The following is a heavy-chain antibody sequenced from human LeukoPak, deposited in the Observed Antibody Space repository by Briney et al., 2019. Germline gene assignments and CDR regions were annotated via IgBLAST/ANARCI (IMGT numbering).Heavy chain of an antibody. V-gene: IGHV7-4-1*02. CDR2: ITTNTGNP. CDR3: ARPRGVAGKYYFDY. CDR1: GYTFTNYA. Sequence: ASVKVSCKASGYTFTNYAMNWVRQAPGQGLEWMGWITTNTGNPTYVQGFTGRFVFSLDTSVSTAYLQISSLKAEDTAVYYCARPRGVAGKYYFDYWGQGTLVTVSS. D-gene: IGHD6-19*01. J-gene: IGHJ4*02.